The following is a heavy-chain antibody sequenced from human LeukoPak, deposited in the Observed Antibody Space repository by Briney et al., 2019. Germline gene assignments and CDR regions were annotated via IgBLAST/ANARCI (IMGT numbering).Heavy chain of an antibody. CDR2: IYSGGTT. CDR3: ATEKIPDEHRGAFDV. J-gene: IGHJ3*01. D-gene: IGHD2-21*01. Sequence: GGSLRLSCAASGFTVSSNFMSWVRQVPGKGLEWVSAIYSGGTTHYAESVKGRFTISRDNSKNTLYLQMNSLRVEDTAVYCCATEKIPDEHRGAFDVWGQGTMVTVSS. CDR1: GFTVSSNF. V-gene: IGHV3-53*01.